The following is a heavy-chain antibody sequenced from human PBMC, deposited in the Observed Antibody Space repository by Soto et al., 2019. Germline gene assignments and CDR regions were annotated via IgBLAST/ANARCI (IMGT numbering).Heavy chain of an antibody. Sequence: QVQLVQSGADVREPGASVKVSCKASGYSFSSLDINWVRQTTGQGLEWMGWMQPRDGRTGYAQKFQGGVTMPRDTSINTAYMELSSLTSDDTACYYCARCVTAGVDYCGQGPLVTVSS. CDR1: GYSFSSLD. J-gene: IGHJ4*02. V-gene: IGHV1-8*01. D-gene: IGHD1-26*01. CDR2: MQPRDGRT. CDR3: ARCVTAGVDY.